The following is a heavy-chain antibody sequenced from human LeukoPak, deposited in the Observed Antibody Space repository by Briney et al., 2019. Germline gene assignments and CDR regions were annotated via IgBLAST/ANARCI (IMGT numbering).Heavy chain of an antibody. CDR3: ATLLGETHFFDY. V-gene: IGHV1-24*01. CDR2: FDPEDGET. CDR1: GYTFTGYY. D-gene: IGHD1-26*01. J-gene: IGHJ4*02. Sequence: ASVKVSCKASGYTFTGYYMHWVRQAPGKGLEWMGGFDPEDGETIYAQKFKGRVTMTEDTSTDTAYMDLSSLRSEDTAVYYCATLLGETHFFDYWGQGTLVTVSS.